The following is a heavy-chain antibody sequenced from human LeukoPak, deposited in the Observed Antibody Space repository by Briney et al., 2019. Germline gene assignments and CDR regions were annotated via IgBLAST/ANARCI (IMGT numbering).Heavy chain of an antibody. CDR1: GFTFSSYG. CDR3: ARDISSSSEYYGMDV. D-gene: IGHD6-6*01. Sequence: GALRLSCAASGFTFSSYGMHWVRQAPGKGLEWVAVIWYDGSNKYYADSVKGRFTISRDNSKNTLYLQMNSLRAEDTAVYYCARDISSSSEYYGMDVWGQGTTVTVSS. V-gene: IGHV3-33*01. CDR2: IWYDGSNK. J-gene: IGHJ6*02.